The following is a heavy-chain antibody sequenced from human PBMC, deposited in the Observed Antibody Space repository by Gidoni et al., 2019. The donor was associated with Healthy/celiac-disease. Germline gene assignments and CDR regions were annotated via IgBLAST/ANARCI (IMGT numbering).Heavy chain of an antibody. CDR2: IYYSGST. CDR1: AGSISSGGYY. D-gene: IGHD4-17*01. Sequence: QVQLQESGPGLVTPSQTLSLTCTVPAGSISSGGYYWSWIRQHPGKGLEWIGYIYYSGSTYYNPSLKSRVTISVDTSKNQFSLKLSSVTAADTAVYYCARGSPVTTLDYWGQGTLVTVSS. V-gene: IGHV4-31*03. CDR3: ARGSPVTTLDY. J-gene: IGHJ4*02.